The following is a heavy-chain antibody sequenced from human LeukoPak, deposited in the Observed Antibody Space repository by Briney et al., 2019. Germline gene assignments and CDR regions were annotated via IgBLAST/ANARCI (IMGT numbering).Heavy chain of an antibody. CDR2: INVGNGKT. CDR1: GYTFTGYY. V-gene: IGHV1-3*01. D-gene: IGHD2-15*01. Sequence: GASVKVSCKVSGYTFTGYYMHWVRQAPGQGLEWMGWINVGNGKTEYSQKFQGRFTISRDTTASTSYLDLRSLRSDDTAVYYCARGAYCSGGKCYSGRIGFWGQGTLVTVSS. CDR3: ARGAYCSGGKCYSGRIGF. J-gene: IGHJ4*02.